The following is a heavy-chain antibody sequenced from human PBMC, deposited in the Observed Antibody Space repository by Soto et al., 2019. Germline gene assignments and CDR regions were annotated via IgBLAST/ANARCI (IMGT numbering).Heavy chain of an antibody. V-gene: IGHV3-21*01. CDR1: GFTFSSYS. D-gene: IGHD3-9*01. J-gene: IGHJ5*02. Sequence: EVQLVESGGGLVKPGGSLRLSCAASGFTFSSYSMNWVRQAPGKGLEWVSSISSSSSYIYYADSVKGRFTISRDNAKNSLYLQMNSLRAEDTAVYYCARETEYYDILTGYHWFDPWCQGTLVTVSS. CDR2: ISSSSSYI. CDR3: ARETEYYDILTGYHWFDP.